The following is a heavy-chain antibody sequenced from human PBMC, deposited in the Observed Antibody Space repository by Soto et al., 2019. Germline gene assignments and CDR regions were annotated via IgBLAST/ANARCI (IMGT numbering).Heavy chain of an antibody. CDR1: GGSISSGGYY. V-gene: IGHV4-31*03. D-gene: IGHD2-8*01. J-gene: IGHJ6*02. CDR2: IYYSGST. CDR3: ARAPIYCTNGVCYEAYYYYGMDV. Sequence: PSETLSLTCTVSGGSISSGGYYWSWIRQHPGKGLEWIGYIYYSGSTYYNPSLKSRVTISVDTSKNQFSLELSSVTAADTAVYYCARAPIYCTNGVCYEAYYYYGMDVWGQGTTVTVSS.